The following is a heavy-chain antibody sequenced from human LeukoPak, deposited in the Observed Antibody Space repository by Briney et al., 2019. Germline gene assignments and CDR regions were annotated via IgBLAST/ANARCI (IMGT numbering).Heavy chain of an antibody. CDR3: ARAGGYCSSTSCPFGY. CDR2: IYYSGST. CDR1: GGSISSGDYY. Sequence: KPSQTLSLTCTVSGGSISSGDYYWSWIRQPPGKGLEWIGYIYYSGSTYYNPSLKSRVTISVDTSKNQFSLKLSSVTAADTAVYYCARAGGYCSSTSCPFGYWGQGTLVTVSS. D-gene: IGHD2-2*01. V-gene: IGHV4-30-4*08. J-gene: IGHJ4*02.